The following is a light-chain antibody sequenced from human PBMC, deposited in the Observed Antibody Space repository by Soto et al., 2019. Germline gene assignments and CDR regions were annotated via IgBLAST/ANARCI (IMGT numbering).Light chain of an antibody. Sequence: QSVLTQPPSASGTPGQRVTISCSGSSSNIGSNPVHWYQQVPGTAPKLLIHNNNQRPSGVPARFSGSKSGTSASLAISGLQSEDEADYYGAAWDDSLNGVLFGGGTKVTVL. CDR1: SSNIGSNP. J-gene: IGLJ2*01. CDR2: NNN. V-gene: IGLV1-44*01. CDR3: AAWDDSLNGVL.